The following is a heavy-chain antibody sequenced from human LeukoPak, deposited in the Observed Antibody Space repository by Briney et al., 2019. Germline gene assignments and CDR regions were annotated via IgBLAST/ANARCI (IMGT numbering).Heavy chain of an antibody. CDR2: IYYSGST. CDR1: TGSISSYY. Sequence: SETLSLTCTVSTGSISSYYWSWIRQPAGKGLEWIGYIYYSGSTNYNPSLKSRVTISVDTSKNQFSLKLSSVTAADTAVYYCARTGPSGILTGYYKYYYYGMDVWGQGTTVTVSS. V-gene: IGHV4-59*08. D-gene: IGHD3-9*01. CDR3: ARTGPSGILTGYYKYYYYGMDV. J-gene: IGHJ6*02.